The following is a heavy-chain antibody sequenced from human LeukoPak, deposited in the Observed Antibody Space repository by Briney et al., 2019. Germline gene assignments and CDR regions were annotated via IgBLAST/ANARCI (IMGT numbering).Heavy chain of an antibody. J-gene: IGHJ4*02. CDR3: ARGYCSSTSCLIHY. CDR2: MNPNSGNT. CDR1: GGTFSSYA. V-gene: IGHV1-8*03. Sequence: ASVKVSCKASGGTFSSYAISWVRQATGQGLEWMGWMNPNSGNTGYAQKFQGRVTITRNTSISTAYMELSSLRSEDTAVYYCARGYCSSTSCLIHYWGQGTLVTVSS. D-gene: IGHD2-2*01.